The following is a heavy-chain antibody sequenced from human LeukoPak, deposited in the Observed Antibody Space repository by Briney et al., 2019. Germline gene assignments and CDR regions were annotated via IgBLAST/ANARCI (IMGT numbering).Heavy chain of an antibody. Sequence: GGSLRLSCTASGFTFGDYAMNWVRQAPGKGLEWVSYISSSSTIYYADSVKGRFTISRDNAKNSLYLQMNSLRAEDTAVYYCARDSPRMGISAFDIWGQGTMVTVSS. CDR1: GFTFGDYA. V-gene: IGHV3-69-1*01. CDR3: ARDSPRMGISAFDI. J-gene: IGHJ3*02. D-gene: IGHD7-27*01. CDR2: ISSSSTI.